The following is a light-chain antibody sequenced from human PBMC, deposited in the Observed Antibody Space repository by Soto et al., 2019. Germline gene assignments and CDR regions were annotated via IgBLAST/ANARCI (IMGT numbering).Light chain of an antibody. CDR1: QQFTSY. J-gene: IGKJ1*01. Sequence: DIQMTQSPPSLSASVGDRVTINCRSSQQFTSYVNWYQQKDGKAPKLLISDGSTLQTGVPPRFSGTGSGTDFTLPVNGLQHEDFATYYCQPSYVTPPTFGQGTTVEVK. CDR3: QPSYVTPPT. V-gene: IGKV1-39*01. CDR2: DGS.